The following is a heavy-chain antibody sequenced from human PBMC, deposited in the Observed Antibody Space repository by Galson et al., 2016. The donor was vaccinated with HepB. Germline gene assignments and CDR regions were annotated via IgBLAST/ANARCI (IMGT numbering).Heavy chain of an antibody. CDR2: VSESGDET. CDR3: AKDQPQYESEYGDPWSPFDP. D-gene: IGHD4-17*01. CDR1: GFFFSTFA. V-gene: IGHV3-23*01. J-gene: IGHJ5*02. Sequence: SLRLSCAASGFFFSTFAMNWVRQAPGKGLEWVSTVSESGDETYYADSVKGRFTISRDNSRNTVYLQMESLKADDTAIYYCAKDQPQYESEYGDPWSPFDPWGQGALVIVSS.